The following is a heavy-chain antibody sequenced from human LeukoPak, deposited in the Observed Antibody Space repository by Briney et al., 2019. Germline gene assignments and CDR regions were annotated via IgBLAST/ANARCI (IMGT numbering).Heavy chain of an antibody. D-gene: IGHD1-26*01. CDR3: ASPHRGGLVGDFYYGMDV. CDR1: GFSVSSKY. J-gene: IGHJ6*02. V-gene: IGHV3-53*01. Sequence: GGSLSLSCAASGFSVSSKYMSWVRQAPGKGLEWVAVIYSGGSTYYADSVKGRFTISRDNSKNTLYLQMNSLRAEDTAVYYCASPHRGGLVGDFYYGMDVWGQGTTVTVSS. CDR2: IYSGGST.